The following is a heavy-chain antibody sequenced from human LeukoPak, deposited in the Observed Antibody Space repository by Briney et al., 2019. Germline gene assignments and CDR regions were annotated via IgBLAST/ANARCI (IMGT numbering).Heavy chain of an antibody. Sequence: GGPLRLSCAASGFTFSSYSMNWVRQAPGKGLEWVSSISSSSSYIYYADSVKGRFTISRDNAKNSLYLQMNSLRAEDTAVYYCARRWSSTSQFDPWGQGTLVTVSS. CDR3: ARRWSSTSQFDP. V-gene: IGHV3-21*01. CDR1: GFTFSSYS. J-gene: IGHJ5*02. CDR2: ISSSSSYI. D-gene: IGHD2-2*01.